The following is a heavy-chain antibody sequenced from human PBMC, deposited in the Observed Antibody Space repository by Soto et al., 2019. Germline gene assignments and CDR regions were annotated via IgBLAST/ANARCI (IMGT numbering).Heavy chain of an antibody. CDR3: ARGLEGGSYYGFDP. J-gene: IGHJ5*02. CDR1: GFTFSSYW. D-gene: IGHD1-26*01. V-gene: IGHV3-7*03. Sequence: GGSLRLSCAASGFTFSSYWMSWVRQAPGKGLEWVANIKQDGSEKYYVDSVKGRFTISRDNAKNSLYLQMNSLRAEDTAVYYCARGLEGGSYYGFDPWGQGTLVTVSS. CDR2: IKQDGSEK.